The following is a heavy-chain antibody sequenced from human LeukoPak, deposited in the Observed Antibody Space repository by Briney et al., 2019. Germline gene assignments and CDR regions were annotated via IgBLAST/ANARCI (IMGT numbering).Heavy chain of an antibody. CDR1: GGSTSSYY. CDR2: IYYSGST. V-gene: IGHV4-59*01. D-gene: IGHD5-18*01. Sequence: SETLSLTCTVSGGSTSSYYWSWIRQPPGKGLEWIGYIYYSGSTNYNPSLKSRVTISVDTSKNQFSLKLSSVTAADTAVYYCARGRGYSYGLDYWGQGTLVTVSS. CDR3: ARGRGYSYGLDY. J-gene: IGHJ4*02.